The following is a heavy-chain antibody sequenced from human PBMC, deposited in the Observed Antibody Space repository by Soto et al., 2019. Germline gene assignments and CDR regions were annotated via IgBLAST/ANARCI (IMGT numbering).Heavy chain of an antibody. CDR3: ARQGFGALPGLVDV. V-gene: IGHV4-59*08. Sequence: QVQLQESGPGLVKPSETLSLSCTVSGGSISSYHWSWIRQTPGKGLEWIGYVHYSWGSNYNPSLKSLVAISVDTSKSESSLKLTSVTATAAAVYYCARQGFGALPGLVDVWGQGTTVTVSS. J-gene: IGHJ6*02. D-gene: IGHD3-10*01. CDR1: GGSISSYH. CDR2: VHYSWGS.